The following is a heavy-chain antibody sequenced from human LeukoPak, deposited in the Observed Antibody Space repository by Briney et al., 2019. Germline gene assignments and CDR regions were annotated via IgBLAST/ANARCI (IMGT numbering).Heavy chain of an antibody. CDR3: AREAAGLYYYDSSGPFDY. V-gene: IGHV1-2*02. CDR2: INPNSGGT. J-gene: IGHJ4*02. CDR1: GYTFTGYY. D-gene: IGHD3-22*01. Sequence: ASVKVSCKASGYTFTGYYMHWVRQAPGQGLEWMGWINPNSGGTNYAQKFQGRVTMTRDTSISTAYMELSRLRSDDTAVYYCAREAAGLYYYDSSGPFDYWGQGTLVTVSS.